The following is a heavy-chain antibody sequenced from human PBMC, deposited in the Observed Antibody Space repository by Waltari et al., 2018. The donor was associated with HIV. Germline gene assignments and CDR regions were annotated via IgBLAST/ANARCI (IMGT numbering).Heavy chain of an antibody. D-gene: IGHD3-22*01. V-gene: IGHV3-30*01. CDR3: ARDSSGYYYVGYGMDV. Sequence: VQPVGSGGGVGQPGRSLEPPCAGPGLPFNSYSMYLVRQAPGKGLEGVAVISYDGSNKYYADSVKGRFTISRDNSKNTLYLQMNSLRAEDTAVYYCARDSSGYYYVGYGMDVWGQGTTVTVSS. CDR2: ISYDGSNK. CDR1: GLPFNSYS. J-gene: IGHJ6*02.